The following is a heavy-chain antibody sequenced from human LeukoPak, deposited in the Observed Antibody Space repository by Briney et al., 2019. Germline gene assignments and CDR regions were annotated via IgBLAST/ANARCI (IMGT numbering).Heavy chain of an antibody. Sequence: SETLSLTCTVSGGSISSGSYYWSWIRQPAGTGLEWIGRIYTSRSTNNNPSLKSRVTISVDTSKNQFSLKLSSVTAADTAVYYCAREADYYDSSGYLGYFQHWGQGTLVTVSS. CDR2: IYTSRST. CDR3: AREADYYDSSGYLGYFQH. J-gene: IGHJ1*01. CDR1: GGSISSGSYY. V-gene: IGHV4-61*02. D-gene: IGHD3-22*01.